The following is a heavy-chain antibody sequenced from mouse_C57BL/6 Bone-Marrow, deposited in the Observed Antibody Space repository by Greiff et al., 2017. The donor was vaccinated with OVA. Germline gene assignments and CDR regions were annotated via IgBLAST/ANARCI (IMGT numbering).Heavy chain of an antibody. CDR3: AKALIYDGYYDWFAY. Sequence: QVQLQQSGPGLVQPSQSLSITCTVSGFSLTSYGVHWVRQSPGKGLEWLGVIWRGGSTDYNAAFMSRLGITKDNSKRQVFFKRNRLQADDTAIYYCAKALIYDGYYDWFAYWGQGTLVTVSA. CDR2: IWRGGST. J-gene: IGHJ3*01. CDR1: GFSLTSYG. V-gene: IGHV2-5*01. D-gene: IGHD2-3*01.